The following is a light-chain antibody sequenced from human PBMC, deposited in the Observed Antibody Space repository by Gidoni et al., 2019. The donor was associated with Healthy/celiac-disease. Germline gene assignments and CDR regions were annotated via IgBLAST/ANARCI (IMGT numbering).Light chain of an antibody. Sequence: DIQMTQPPSTLSASVGDRVTITCRASQSISSWLDWYQQKPGKAPKLLSYKASSLESGVPSRFSGSGTGTEFTLTISSLQPDDFATYYCQQYNSYSRRTFGQGTKLEIK. CDR3: QQYNSYSRRT. CDR2: KAS. CDR1: QSISSW. V-gene: IGKV1-5*03. J-gene: IGKJ2*01.